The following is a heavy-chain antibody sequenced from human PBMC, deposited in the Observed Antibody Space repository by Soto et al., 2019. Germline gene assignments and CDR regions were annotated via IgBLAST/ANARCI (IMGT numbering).Heavy chain of an antibody. D-gene: IGHD6-13*01. CDR1: GFTFSTYS. J-gene: IGHJ4*02. CDR3: ALSAGPL. Sequence: EVQLVESGGGLVQPGGSLRLSCAASGFTFSTYSMYWVRQSPGKGLEWISYISSSSNTIYYADSVKGRFTISRDNAKNSLYRQRNSLRAEDTAVYYCALSAGPLGGQGTLVTVSS. V-gene: IGHV3-48*01. CDR2: ISSSSNTI.